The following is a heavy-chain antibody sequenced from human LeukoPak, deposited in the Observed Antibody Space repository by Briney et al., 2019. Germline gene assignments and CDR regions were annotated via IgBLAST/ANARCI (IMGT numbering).Heavy chain of an antibody. CDR3: ARVGTMIVVVSSPQKGSNDAFDI. J-gene: IGHJ3*02. Sequence: ASETLSLTCAVYGGSFSGYYWNWIRQPPGKGLEWIGEINHSGSTNYNPSLKSRVTVSLDTSKNQFSLKLSSVTAADTAVYYCARVGTMIVVVSSPQKGSNDAFDIWGQGTMVTVSS. V-gene: IGHV4-34*01. D-gene: IGHD3-22*01. CDR2: INHSGST. CDR1: GGSFSGYY.